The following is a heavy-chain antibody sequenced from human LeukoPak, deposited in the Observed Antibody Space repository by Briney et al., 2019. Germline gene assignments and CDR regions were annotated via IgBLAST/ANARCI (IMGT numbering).Heavy chain of an antibody. J-gene: IGHJ4*02. CDR3: AKDHLPGIVVADRDY. D-gene: IGHD6-19*01. CDR1: GFTVSSNY. Sequence: GGSLRLSCAASGFTVSSNYMSWVRQAPGKGLEWVSVIYSGGSTYYADSVKGRFTISRDNSKNTLYLQINSLRAEDTAVYYCAKDHLPGIVVADRDYWGQGTLVTVSS. CDR2: IYSGGST. V-gene: IGHV3-53*01.